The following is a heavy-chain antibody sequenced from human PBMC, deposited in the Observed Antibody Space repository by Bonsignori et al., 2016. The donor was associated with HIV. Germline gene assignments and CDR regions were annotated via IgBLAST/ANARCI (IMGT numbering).Heavy chain of an antibody. CDR2: IYTSGST. D-gene: IGHD7-27*01. CDR3: ARVKRDWGSAGSGFDY. J-gene: IGHJ4*02. Sequence: SETLSLTCTVSGGSISSGSYYWSWIRQPAGKGLEWIGRIYTSGSTNYNPSLKSRVTISVDTSKNQFSLKLSSVTAADTAVYYCARVKRDWGSAGSGFDYWGQGTLVTVSS. CDR1: GGSISSGSYY. V-gene: IGHV4-61*02.